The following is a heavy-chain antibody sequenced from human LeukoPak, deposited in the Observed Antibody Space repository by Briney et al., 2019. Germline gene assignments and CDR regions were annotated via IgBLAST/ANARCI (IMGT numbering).Heavy chain of an antibody. CDR3: AKVENTALI. J-gene: IGHJ4*01. V-gene: IGHV3-23*01. D-gene: IGHD5-18*01. Sequence: GGSLRLSCAASGFSFSSFGMSWVRQAPGKGLEWVSTIGGSGINTYSADSVKGRFTISRDNSKNTLYLQMNSLRVEDTALYYCAKVENTALIWGHGTLVTVSS. CDR2: IGGSGINT. CDR1: GFSFSSFG.